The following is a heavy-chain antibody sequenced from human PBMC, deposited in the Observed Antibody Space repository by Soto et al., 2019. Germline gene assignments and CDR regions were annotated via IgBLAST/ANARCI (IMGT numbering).Heavy chain of an antibody. CDR3: AHTRIDPGHEHFQH. D-gene: IGHD3-16*02. Sequence: VNPTQTLTLTCTFSGFSLSTSGVGVGWIRQPPGKALEWLALIYWDVDKRYSPSLKSRLTITKDTSKNQVVLTMTNMDPVDTATYYCAHTRIDPGHEHFQHWGQGTLVTVSS. J-gene: IGHJ1*01. CDR2: IYWDVDK. CDR1: GFSLSTSGVG. V-gene: IGHV2-5*02.